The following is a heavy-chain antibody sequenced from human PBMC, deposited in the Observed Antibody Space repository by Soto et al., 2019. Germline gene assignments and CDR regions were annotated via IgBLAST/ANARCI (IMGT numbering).Heavy chain of an antibody. V-gene: IGHV4-4*07. J-gene: IGHJ4*02. CDR3: ARDEPDKYSSRWQH. Sequence: SETLSLTCTVSGGSISSYYWSWIRQPAGKGLEWIGRIYTSVSTNYNPSLKSRVTMSVDTSKNQFSLKLSSVTAADTDVYYCARDEPDKYSSRWQHWGQGTLVTVSS. CDR2: IYTSVST. CDR1: GGSISSYY. D-gene: IGHD6-13*01.